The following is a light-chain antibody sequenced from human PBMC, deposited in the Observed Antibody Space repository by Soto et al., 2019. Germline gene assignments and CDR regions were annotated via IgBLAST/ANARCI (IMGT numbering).Light chain of an antibody. Sequence: EIVLTQSPATLSLSPGEIATLSCRASQSVGSFLAWYQQKSGQTPRLLIYDASKRAPGIPARFSGSGSGTDFTLTISSLEPEDFAVYYCQHRSNWLGTFGPGTKVDIK. CDR2: DAS. CDR1: QSVGSF. CDR3: QHRSNWLGT. J-gene: IGKJ3*01. V-gene: IGKV3-11*01.